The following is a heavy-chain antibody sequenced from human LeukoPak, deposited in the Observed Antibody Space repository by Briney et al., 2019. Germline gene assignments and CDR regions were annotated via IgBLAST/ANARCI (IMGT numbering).Heavy chain of an antibody. Sequence: GASVKVSCKASGYTLTGYYMHWVRQVPGQGLEWMGWINPNSGGTNYAQKFQGRVTMTRDTSISTAYMELSRLGSDDTAVYYCARDGSSGYLADYWGQGTLVTVSS. CDR2: INPNSGGT. J-gene: IGHJ4*02. V-gene: IGHV1-2*02. CDR3: ARDGSSGYLADY. D-gene: IGHD3-3*01. CDR1: GYTLTGYY.